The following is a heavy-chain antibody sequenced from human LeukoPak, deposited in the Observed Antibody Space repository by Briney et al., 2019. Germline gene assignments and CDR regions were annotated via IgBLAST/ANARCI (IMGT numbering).Heavy chain of an antibody. Sequence: PGRSLRLSCAASGFTFSSYGMHWVREAPGKGREWGAVISYDGSNKYYADSVKGRFTISRDNSKNTLYMQMNSLRAEDTAVYYCAKLEYCSGGSCSNDAFDIWGQGTMVTVSS. CDR1: GFTFSSYG. CDR2: ISYDGSNK. CDR3: AKLEYCSGGSCSNDAFDI. D-gene: IGHD2-15*01. J-gene: IGHJ3*02. V-gene: IGHV3-30*18.